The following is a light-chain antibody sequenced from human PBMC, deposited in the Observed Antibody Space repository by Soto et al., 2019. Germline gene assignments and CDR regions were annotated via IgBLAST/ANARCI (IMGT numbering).Light chain of an antibody. CDR1: SSNIGNNV. Sequence: QSVLTQPPSVSEAPRQRVTISCSGSSSNIGNNVVNWYQQFPGKAPKLLIYYDNLLPSGVSDRFSGSRSGTSASLAISGLQSEDEADYHCAAWDDRLNRWVFGAGTKLTVL. CDR2: YDN. J-gene: IGLJ3*02. CDR3: AAWDDRLNRWV. V-gene: IGLV1-36*01.